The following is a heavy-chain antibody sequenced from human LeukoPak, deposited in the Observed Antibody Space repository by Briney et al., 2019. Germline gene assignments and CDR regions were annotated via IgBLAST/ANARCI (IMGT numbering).Heavy chain of an antibody. CDR3: ARERALEGLNY. V-gene: IGHV4-59*01. D-gene: IGHD1-26*01. CDR2: IYYSGST. CDR1: GGFISSYY. Sequence: SETLSLTCTVSGGFISSYYWSWIRQPPGKGLEWIGYIYYSGSTNYNPSLKSRVTISVDTSKNQFSLKLSSVTAADTAVYYCARERALEGLNYWGQGTLVTVSS. J-gene: IGHJ4*02.